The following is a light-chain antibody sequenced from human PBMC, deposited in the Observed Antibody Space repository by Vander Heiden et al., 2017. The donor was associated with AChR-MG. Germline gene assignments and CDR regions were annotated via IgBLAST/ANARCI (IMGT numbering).Light chain of an antibody. Sequence: ETVMTQSPATLSVSPGERATLSCRASQSVSSNLAWYQQKPGQAPRLLIYGASNRPTGIPARFSGSGSGTEFTLTISSLQSEDFAVYYCQHYNKWPYAFGQGTKLEIK. CDR1: QSVSSN. CDR3: QHYNKWPYA. CDR2: GAS. J-gene: IGKJ2*01. V-gene: IGKV3-15*01.